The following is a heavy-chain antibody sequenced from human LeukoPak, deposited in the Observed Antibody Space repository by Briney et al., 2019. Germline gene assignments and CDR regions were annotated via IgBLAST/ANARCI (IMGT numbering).Heavy chain of an antibody. CDR3: AARGSSDAFDI. D-gene: IGHD1-26*01. J-gene: IGHJ3*02. CDR2: VHYTGST. CDR1: GGSISTYY. Sequence: SETLSLTCTVSGGSISTYYWSWIQQPPGKGLEWIGYVHYTGSTNYNPSLKSRVTISVDTSKNQFSLKLSSVTAADTAVYYCAARGSSDAFDIWGQGTMVTVSS. V-gene: IGHV4-59*01.